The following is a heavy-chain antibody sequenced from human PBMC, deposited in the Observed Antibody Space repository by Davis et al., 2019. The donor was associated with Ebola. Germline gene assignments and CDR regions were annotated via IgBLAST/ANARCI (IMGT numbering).Heavy chain of an antibody. J-gene: IGHJ5*02. Sequence: PSETLSLTCTVSGGPIRTNYWSWVRQPPGKEPECIGSIFYTGSTNYNPSLKSRVTMSIDTSRNQFYLNLNSVTAADTAVYYCARILTPASGGDFRWFDPWGQGTLVTVSS. D-gene: IGHD1-26*01. CDR2: IFYTGST. CDR1: GGPIRTNY. CDR3: ARILTPASGGDFRWFDP. V-gene: IGHV4-59*13.